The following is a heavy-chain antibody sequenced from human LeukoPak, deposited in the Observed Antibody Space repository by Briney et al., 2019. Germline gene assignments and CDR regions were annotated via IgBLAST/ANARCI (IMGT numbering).Heavy chain of an antibody. CDR2: ITPSSSFI. D-gene: IGHD5-24*01. J-gene: IGHJ4*02. CDR3: ARGSGSGDGYNYSDY. Sequence: PGESLRLSCAASGFTFTTYWMSWVRQAPGKGLEWVSSITPSSSFIYYAHSVKGRFTISRDYAKNSLYLQMNSLRAEDTAVYYCARGSGSGDGYNYSDYWGQGTLVTVSS. CDR1: GFTFTTYW. V-gene: IGHV3-21*01.